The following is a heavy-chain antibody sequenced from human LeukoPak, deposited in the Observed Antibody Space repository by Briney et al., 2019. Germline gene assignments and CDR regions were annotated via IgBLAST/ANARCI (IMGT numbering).Heavy chain of an antibody. CDR2: INPNSGGT. CDR3: ARDIAPRIVVVVAATHLSLGI. Sequence: ASVKVSCKASGYTFTGYYMHWVRQVPGQGLEWMGWINPNSGGTKYAQKFQGRVTMTRDTSISTAYMELNRLRSDDTAVYYCARDIAPRIVVVVAATHLSLGIWGQGTMVTVSS. D-gene: IGHD2-15*01. V-gene: IGHV1-2*02. J-gene: IGHJ3*02. CDR1: GYTFTGYY.